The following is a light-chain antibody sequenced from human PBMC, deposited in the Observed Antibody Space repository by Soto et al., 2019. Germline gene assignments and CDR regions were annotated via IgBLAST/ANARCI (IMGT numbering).Light chain of an antibody. V-gene: IGKV1-33*01. CDR3: QHYDHLPPLS. CDR2: DAS. CDR1: QDIRNY. J-gene: IGKJ4*01. Sequence: DIQMTQSPSSLSASVGDRVTITCQASQDIRNYLNWYQQKPGKAPNLLIYDASNLRAGGPSRFSGSGSGTEFTSTTGSLQPEDIATYYCQHYDHLPPLSFGGGTKVEIK.